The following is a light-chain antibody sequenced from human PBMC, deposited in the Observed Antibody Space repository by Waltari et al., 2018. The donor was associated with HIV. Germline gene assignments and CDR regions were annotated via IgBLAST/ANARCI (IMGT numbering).Light chain of an antibody. J-gene: IGLJ3*02. CDR3: GTWDSSLGGWV. Sequence: QSVLTPPPSVSAAPGQKVTISCSGSSPPIWRNYVPWHQHLPGAAPKLLIYDNTERPSGIPDRFAGSKSGTSATLGITGLQTGDEADYYCGTWDSSLGGWVFGGGTKLAVL. V-gene: IGLV1-51*01. CDR1: SPPIWRNY. CDR2: DNT.